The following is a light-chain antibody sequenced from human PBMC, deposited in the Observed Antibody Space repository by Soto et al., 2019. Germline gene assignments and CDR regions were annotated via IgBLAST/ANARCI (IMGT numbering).Light chain of an antibody. CDR3: GTWDSSLGAVV. V-gene: IGLV1-51*01. CDR1: SSNIGNNY. Sequence: QSVLTQPPSVSAAPGQKVTISCSGSSSNIGNNYVSWYQQLPGTAPKLIIYDNNKRPSGIPDRFSGSKSGTSATLGITGLQTGDEADYYCGTWDSSLGAVVFGGGTKLTVL. J-gene: IGLJ2*01. CDR2: DNN.